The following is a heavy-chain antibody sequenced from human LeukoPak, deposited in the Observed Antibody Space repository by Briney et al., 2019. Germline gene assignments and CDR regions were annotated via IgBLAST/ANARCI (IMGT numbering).Heavy chain of an antibody. D-gene: IGHD3-22*01. CDR3: ATFPFQKYTYYYDSSGYWGGFDY. Sequence: GASVKVSCKVSGYTFTELSMHWVRQAPGKGLEWMGGFDPEDGETIYAQKFQGRVTMTEDTSTDTAYMELSSLRSEDTAVYYCATFPFQKYTYYYDSSGYWGGFDYWGQGTLVTVSS. V-gene: IGHV1-24*01. CDR1: GYTFTELS. CDR2: FDPEDGET. J-gene: IGHJ4*02.